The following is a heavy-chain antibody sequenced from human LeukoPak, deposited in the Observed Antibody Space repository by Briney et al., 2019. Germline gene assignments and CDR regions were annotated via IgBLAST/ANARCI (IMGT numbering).Heavy chain of an antibody. V-gene: IGHV4-4*07. D-gene: IGHD3-10*01. Sequence: QPAGKXLEWIGRIYTSGSTNYNPSLKSRVTMSVDTSKNQFSLKLSSVTAADTAVYYCARVYTDYYGSGSYYNVHNWFDPWGQGTLVTVSS. CDR2: IYTSGST. CDR3: ARVYTDYYGSGSYYNVHNWFDP. J-gene: IGHJ5*02.